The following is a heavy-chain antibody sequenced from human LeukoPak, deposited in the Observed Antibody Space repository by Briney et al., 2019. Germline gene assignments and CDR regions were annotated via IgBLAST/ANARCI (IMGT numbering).Heavy chain of an antibody. Sequence: ASVKVSCNASGYTFTNYHMHWVRQAPGQGLEWMGMITPSDGSTNYAQKSQGRVTMTRDMSTSTVYMELSSLISEDTAVYYCARVGGWYRYFFDYWGQGTLLTVSS. CDR1: GYTFTNYH. CDR2: ITPSDGST. CDR3: ARVGGWYRYFFDY. D-gene: IGHD6-19*01. V-gene: IGHV1-46*01. J-gene: IGHJ4*02.